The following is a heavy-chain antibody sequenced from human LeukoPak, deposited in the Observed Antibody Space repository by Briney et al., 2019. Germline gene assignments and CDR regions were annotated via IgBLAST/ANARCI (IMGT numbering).Heavy chain of an antibody. D-gene: IGHD1-26*01. V-gene: IGHV4-34*01. CDR2: INHSGST. CDR1: GGSFSGYY. J-gene: IGHJ4*02. Sequence: SETLSLTCAVYGGSFSGYYWSWIRQPPGKGLEWIGEINHSGSTNYNPSLKSRVTMSVDTSKNQVSLSLSSMTAADTADYYCATPNSGRFYYLDYWGQGILVTVSS. CDR3: ATPNSGRFYYLDY.